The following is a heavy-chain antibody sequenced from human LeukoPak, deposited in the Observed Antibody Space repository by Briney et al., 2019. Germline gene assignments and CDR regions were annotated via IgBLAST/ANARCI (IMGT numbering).Heavy chain of an antibody. J-gene: IGHJ4*02. Sequence: SGTLSLTCAVSGYSMSSGYYWGWVRPPPGMGLEWIGSIYHSGDTYYNPSLKSRVTISVDTSQNHFSLRLTSLTAADTAVYYCARKIVGPTHFDFWGQGALVTVSS. CDR2: IYHSGDT. V-gene: IGHV4-38-2*01. CDR1: GYSMSSGYY. CDR3: ARKIVGPTHFDF. D-gene: IGHD1-26*01.